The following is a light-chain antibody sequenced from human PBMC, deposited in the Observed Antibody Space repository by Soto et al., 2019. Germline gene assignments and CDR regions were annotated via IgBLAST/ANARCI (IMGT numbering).Light chain of an antibody. CDR1: QTISSW. Sequence: DIQMTQSPSTLSASVGDRVTITCRASQTISSWLAWYQQKPGKAPKLLIYKTSSLDSGVPSRFSGSGSGTEFTLTISGLQADDFATYYCQQYNSYSPITFGQGTRLEIK. CDR2: KTS. CDR3: QQYNSYSPIT. V-gene: IGKV1-5*03. J-gene: IGKJ5*01.